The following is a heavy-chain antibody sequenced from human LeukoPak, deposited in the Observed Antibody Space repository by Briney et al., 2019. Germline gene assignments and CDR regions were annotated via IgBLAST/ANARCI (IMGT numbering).Heavy chain of an antibody. Sequence: PWGSLRLSCAASGFAFNTYSMNWVRQAPGKGLEWVANIKQDGSEKYYVDSVKGRFTISRDNAKNSLYLQMNSLRAEDTAVYYCARGPSGYHNTGGQGTLVTVSS. D-gene: IGHD5-12*01. V-gene: IGHV3-7*01. CDR2: IKQDGSEK. CDR3: ARGPSGYHNT. J-gene: IGHJ4*02. CDR1: GFAFNTYS.